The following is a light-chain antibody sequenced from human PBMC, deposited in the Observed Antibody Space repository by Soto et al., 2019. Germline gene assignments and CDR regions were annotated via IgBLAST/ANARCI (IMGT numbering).Light chain of an antibody. Sequence: DIQMTQSPPTLSATAGDRFTVTCRASQSISSWLAWYQHKPGKAPKLLIYDASSLESGVPSRFSGSGSGTDFTLTISSLQPEDFATYYCQQANSFPPTFGQGTRLEI. J-gene: IGKJ5*01. CDR2: DAS. V-gene: IGKV1-12*01. CDR1: QSISSW. CDR3: QQANSFPPT.